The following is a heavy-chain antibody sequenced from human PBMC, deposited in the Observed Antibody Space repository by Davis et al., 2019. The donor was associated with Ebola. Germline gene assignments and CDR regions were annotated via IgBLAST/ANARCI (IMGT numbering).Heavy chain of an antibody. CDR2: INAGNGNT. J-gene: IGHJ4*02. CDR1: GYTFTSYG. V-gene: IGHV1-3*01. D-gene: IGHD1-26*01. Sequence: ASVKVSCKASGYTFTSYGISWVRQAPGQRLEWMGWINAGNGNTKYSQKFQGRVTMTRNTSISTAYMELSSLRSEDTAVYYCARSIRELLTFDYWGQGTLVTVSS. CDR3: ARSIRELLTFDY.